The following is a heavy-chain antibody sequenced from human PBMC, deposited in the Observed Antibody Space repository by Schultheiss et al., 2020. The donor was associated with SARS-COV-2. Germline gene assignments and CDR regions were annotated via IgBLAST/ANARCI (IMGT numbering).Heavy chain of an antibody. Sequence: GESLKISCAASGFTFSSYAMSWVRQAPGKGLEWVSAISGSGGSTYYADSVKGRFTISRDNSKNTLYLQMNSLRAEDTAVYYCANGPTPGARIAVAGTDLDSWGQGTRVTVSS. CDR1: GFTFSSYA. CDR2: ISGSGGST. D-gene: IGHD6-19*01. CDR3: ANGPTPGARIAVAGTDLDS. V-gene: IGHV3-23*01. J-gene: IGHJ5*01.